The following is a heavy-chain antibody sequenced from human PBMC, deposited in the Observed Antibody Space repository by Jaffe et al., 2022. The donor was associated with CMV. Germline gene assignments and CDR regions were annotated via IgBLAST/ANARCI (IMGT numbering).Heavy chain of an antibody. J-gene: IGHJ4*02. Sequence: QVQLMQSGAEVTKPGASLKVSCKASGYRFTGYYIHWVRQAPGQGLEWMGWINPNNGGTSYTQKFQGRVTMTSDTSITTAYMDLTRLTSDDTAVYYCASLISGHTPIQGFDYWGQGTLVTVSS. CDR1: GYRFTGYY. D-gene: IGHD5-18*01. CDR3: ASLISGHTPIQGFDY. V-gene: IGHV1-2*02. CDR2: INPNNGGT.